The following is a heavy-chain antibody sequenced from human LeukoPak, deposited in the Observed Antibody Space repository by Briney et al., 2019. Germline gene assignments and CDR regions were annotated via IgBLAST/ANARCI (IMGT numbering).Heavy chain of an antibody. V-gene: IGHV3-21*01. J-gene: IGHJ3*02. CDR2: NSSSSSYI. Sequence: GGSLRLSCAASGFTFSSYSMNWVRQAPGKGLEWVSSNSSSSSYIYYADSVKGRFTISRDNAKNSLYLQMDSLRAEDTAVYYCARGKYYDSSGYYYRGAFDIWGQGTMVTVSS. CDR1: GFTFSSYS. D-gene: IGHD3-22*01. CDR3: ARGKYYDSSGYYYRGAFDI.